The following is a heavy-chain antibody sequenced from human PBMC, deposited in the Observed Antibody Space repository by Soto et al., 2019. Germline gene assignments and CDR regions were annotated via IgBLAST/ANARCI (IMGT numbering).Heavy chain of an antibody. CDR1: GFSVKSYL. J-gene: IGHJ6*02. V-gene: IGHV3-74*01. CDR3: GKGKELGVVRYGLDA. CDR2: FGGDENYT. D-gene: IGHD3-3*01. Sequence: GGSLRLSCVASGFSVKSYLMHWVRQAPGKGLVWLSRFGGDENYTDYADSVSGRFTISRDIAKNTIYLQMNSLRAEDTAVYYCGKGKELGVVRYGLDAWGQGTTVTVSS.